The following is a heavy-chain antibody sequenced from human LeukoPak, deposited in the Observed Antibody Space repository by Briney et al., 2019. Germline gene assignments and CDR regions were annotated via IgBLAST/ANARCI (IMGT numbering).Heavy chain of an antibody. V-gene: IGHV1-46*01. CDR1: GGTFTSYY. CDR2: INPSGGST. Sequence: ASVKVSCKASGGTFTSYYMHWVRQAPGQGLEWMGIINPSGGSTSYAQKFQGRVTMTRDMSTSTVYMELSSLRSEDTAVYYCAREAITMIVVEDAFDIWGQGTMVTVSS. J-gene: IGHJ3*02. D-gene: IGHD3-22*01. CDR3: AREAITMIVVEDAFDI.